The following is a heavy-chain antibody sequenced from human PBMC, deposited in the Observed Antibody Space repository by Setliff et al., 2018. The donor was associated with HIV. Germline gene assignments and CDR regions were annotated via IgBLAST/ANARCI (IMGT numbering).Heavy chain of an antibody. V-gene: IGHV3-48*03. D-gene: IGHD1-26*01. Sequence: GGSLRLSCAASGFTFSSYEMNWVRQAPGKGLEWVSYISSSGSTIYYADSVKGRFTISRDNSKTSLYLEMSSLRAEDTAVYYCARDYPGATYWGQGTLVTVSS. CDR2: ISSSGSTI. J-gene: IGHJ4*02. CDR1: GFTFSSYE. CDR3: ARDYPGATY.